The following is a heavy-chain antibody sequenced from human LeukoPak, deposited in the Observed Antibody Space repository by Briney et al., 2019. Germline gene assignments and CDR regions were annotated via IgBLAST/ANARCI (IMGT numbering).Heavy chain of an antibody. J-gene: IGHJ3*02. V-gene: IGHV4-59*01. D-gene: IGHD3-22*01. Sequence: SETLSLTCTVFGGSISSYYWSWIRQPPGKGLEWIGYIYYSGSTNYNPSLKSRVTILVDKSKNQFSMKLSSVTAADTAVYYCARDRFGGYGAFDIWGQGTMVTVSS. CDR2: IYYSGST. CDR3: ARDRFGGYGAFDI. CDR1: GGSISSYY.